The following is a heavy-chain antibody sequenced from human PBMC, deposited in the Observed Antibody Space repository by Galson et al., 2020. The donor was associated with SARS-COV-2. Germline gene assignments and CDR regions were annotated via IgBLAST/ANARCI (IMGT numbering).Heavy chain of an antibody. CDR1: GGTFSSYT. J-gene: IGHJ6*02. CDR2: IIPILGIA. D-gene: IGHD3-10*01. Sequence: SVKVSCKASGGTFSSYTISWVRQAPGQGLEWMGRIIPILGIANYAQKFQGRVTITADKSTSTAYMELSSLRSEDTAVYYCARGMAMDYYGSGSRDYYYYYGMDVWGQGTTVTVSS. CDR3: ARGMAMDYYGSGSRDYYYYYGMDV. V-gene: IGHV1-69*02.